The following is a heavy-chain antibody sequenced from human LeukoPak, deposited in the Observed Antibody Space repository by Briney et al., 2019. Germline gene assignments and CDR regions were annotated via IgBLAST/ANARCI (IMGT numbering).Heavy chain of an antibody. J-gene: IGHJ4*02. CDR1: GFTFSSYA. CDR2: ISYDGSKK. CDR3: AKDGDLYGHADY. D-gene: IGHD4-17*01. Sequence: PGRSLRLSCAASGFTFSSYAMHWVRQAPGKGLEWVASISYDGSKKYYADSLKGRFTISRDNSKKTLYPQMNSLRAEDTAVYYCAKDGDLYGHADYWGQGTLVTVSS. V-gene: IGHV3-30-3*01.